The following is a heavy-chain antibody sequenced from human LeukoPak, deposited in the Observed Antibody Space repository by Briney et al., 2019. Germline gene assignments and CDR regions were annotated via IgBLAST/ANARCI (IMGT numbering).Heavy chain of an antibody. V-gene: IGHV4-61*02. CDR3: ARDQGVTIFGVVTHYYMDV. CDR2: IYTSGST. CDR1: GGSISSGSYY. J-gene: IGHJ6*03. D-gene: IGHD3-3*01. Sequence: PSETLSLTCTVSGGSISSGSYYWSWIRQPAGKGLEWIGRIYTSGSTNYNPSLKSRVTISVDTSKNQFSLKLSSVTAADTAVYYCARDQGVTIFGVVTHYYMDVWGRGTTVTVSS.